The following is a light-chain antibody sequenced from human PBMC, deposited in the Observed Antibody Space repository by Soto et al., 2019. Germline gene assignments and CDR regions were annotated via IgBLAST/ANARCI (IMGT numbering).Light chain of an antibody. Sequence: EIQMKQSPSTLSATVGDRVTITCRASQSISSWLAWYQQKPGKAPKLLIYKASSLESGAPSRFSGSGSGTEFTLTISSLQPDDFATYYCQQYNSYSPPLTFGGGTKV. CDR1: QSISSW. J-gene: IGKJ4*01. V-gene: IGKV1-5*03. CDR3: QQYNSYSPPLT. CDR2: KAS.